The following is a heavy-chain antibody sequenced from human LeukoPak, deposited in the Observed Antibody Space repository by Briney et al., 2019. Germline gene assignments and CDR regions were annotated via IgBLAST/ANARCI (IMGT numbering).Heavy chain of an antibody. CDR1: GGSFSRYY. Sequence: SETLSLTCAVYGGSFSRYYWTWIRQPPGKGLEWIGEINHSGSTNYNPSLKSRVTISVDTSKNQFSLKLSSVTAADTAVYYCARAVRGVCDYWGQGTLVTVSS. CDR3: ARAVRGVCDY. V-gene: IGHV4-34*01. J-gene: IGHJ4*02. D-gene: IGHD3-10*01. CDR2: INHSGST.